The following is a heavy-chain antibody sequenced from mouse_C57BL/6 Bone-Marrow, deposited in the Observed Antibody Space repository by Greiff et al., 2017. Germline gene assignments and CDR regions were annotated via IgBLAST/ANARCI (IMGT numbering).Heavy chain of an antibody. CDR2: IYPGDGDT. D-gene: IGHD4-1*01. V-gene: IGHV1-80*01. J-gene: IGHJ1*03. Sequence: QVQLQQSGAELVKPGASVKISCKASGYAFSSYWMNWVKQRPGKGLEWIGQIYPGDGDTTYNGKFKGKATLTADKSSSTAYMQLSSLTSEDSAVYFCAKEGLTGTYFDVWGTGTTVTVSS. CDR3: AKEGLTGTYFDV. CDR1: GYAFSSYW.